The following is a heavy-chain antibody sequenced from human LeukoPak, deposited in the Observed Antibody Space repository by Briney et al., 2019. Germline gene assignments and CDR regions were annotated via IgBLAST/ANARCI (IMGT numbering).Heavy chain of an antibody. CDR1: GFSLSTSGVG. CDR3: AHRLVSPKPYCTNGVCYNHNWFDP. J-gene: IGHJ5*02. Sequence: ASGPTLVKPTQTLTLTCTFSGFSLSTSGVGVGWIRQPPGKALEWLALIYWDDDKRYSPSLKSRLTITKDTSKNQVVLTMTNMDPVDTATYYCAHRLVSPKPYCTNGVCYNHNWFDPWGQGTLVTVSS. D-gene: IGHD2-8*01. CDR2: IYWDDDK. V-gene: IGHV2-5*02.